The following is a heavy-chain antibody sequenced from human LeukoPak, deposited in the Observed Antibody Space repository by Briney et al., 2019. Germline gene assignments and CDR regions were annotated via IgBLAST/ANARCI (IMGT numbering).Heavy chain of an antibody. CDR2: IIPIFGTA. CDR1: GGTFSSYA. J-gene: IGHJ4*02. CDR3: ARDPYYYDSSGYYYPLDY. V-gene: IGHV1-69*05. D-gene: IGHD3-22*01. Sequence: GVSVKVSCKASGGTFSSYAISWVRQAPGQGLEWMGRIIPIFGTANYAQKFQGRVTITTDESTSTAYMELSSLRSEDTAVYYCARDPYYYDSSGYYYPLDYWGQGTLVTVSS.